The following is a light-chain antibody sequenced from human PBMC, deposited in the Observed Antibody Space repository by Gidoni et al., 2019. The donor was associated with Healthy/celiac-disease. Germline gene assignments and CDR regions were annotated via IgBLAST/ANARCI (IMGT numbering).Light chain of an antibody. CDR2: GAS. CDR1: QSVSSSY. Sequence: EIVLTQSPGTLSLSPGERATLSCRASQSVSSSYLAWYQQKPGQAPRLLIYGASSRATGIPDRFSGSGSGTDFTLTISRLEPEDFAVYYCQQYGSSPEYTFGQXTKLESK. V-gene: IGKV3-20*01. CDR3: QQYGSSPEYT. J-gene: IGKJ2*01.